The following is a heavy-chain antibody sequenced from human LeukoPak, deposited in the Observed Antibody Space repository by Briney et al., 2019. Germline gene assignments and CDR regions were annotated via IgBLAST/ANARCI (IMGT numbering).Heavy chain of an antibody. J-gene: IGHJ6*02. D-gene: IGHD2-15*01. Sequence: ASAKVSGKASGYTFTGYYMHWVRQAPGQGLEWMGWINPNSGGTNYAQKFQGWVTMTRDTSISTAYMELSRLRSDDTAVYYCARDVCSGGSCYFYGMDVWGQGTTVTVSS. CDR1: GYTFTGYY. CDR3: ARDVCSGGSCYFYGMDV. CDR2: INPNSGGT. V-gene: IGHV1-2*04.